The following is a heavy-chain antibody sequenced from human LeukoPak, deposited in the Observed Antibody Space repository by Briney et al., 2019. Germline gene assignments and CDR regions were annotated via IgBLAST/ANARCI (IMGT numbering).Heavy chain of an antibody. Sequence: ASVKVSCKASGYTFTYCSLHWLQQAPGQGLEWMGIINPSGGSTSYAQKFQGRVTMTRDMSTSTVYMELSSLRSEDTAVYYCARDMEDIVLMVRQSNWFDPWGQGTLVTVSS. D-gene: IGHD2-8*01. CDR2: INPSGGST. J-gene: IGHJ5*02. CDR3: ARDMEDIVLMVRQSNWFDP. V-gene: IGHV1-46*01. CDR1: GYTFTYCS.